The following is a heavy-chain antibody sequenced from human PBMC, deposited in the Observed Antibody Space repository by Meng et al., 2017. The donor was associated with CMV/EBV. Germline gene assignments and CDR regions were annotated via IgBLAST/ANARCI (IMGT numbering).Heavy chain of an antibody. CDR3: VFSVSPTFDY. V-gene: IGHV1-69*05. D-gene: IGHD3-3*01. CDR1: GGTFSSYA. J-gene: IGHJ4*02. Sequence: SVKVSCKASGGTFSSYAISWVRQAPGQGLEWMGGIIPIFGTANYAQKFQGRVTTTTDESTSTAYMELSSLRSEDTAVYYCVFSVSPTFDYWGQGTLVTVSS. CDR2: IIPIFGTA.